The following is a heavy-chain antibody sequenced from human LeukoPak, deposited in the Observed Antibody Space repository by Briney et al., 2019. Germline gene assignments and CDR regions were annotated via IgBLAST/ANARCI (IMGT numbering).Heavy chain of an antibody. D-gene: IGHD3-16*02. Sequence: GGSLRLSCAASGFTFSRYWMSWVRLAPGKGLEWVASIKRDGNEKYYVDSVRGRFTISRDNAKNSLYLQMNGLRAEDTAVYYCARKSGYHDYWGQGTLVTVSS. V-gene: IGHV3-7*01. CDR1: GFTFSRYW. CDR2: IKRDGNEK. CDR3: ARKSGYHDY. J-gene: IGHJ4*02.